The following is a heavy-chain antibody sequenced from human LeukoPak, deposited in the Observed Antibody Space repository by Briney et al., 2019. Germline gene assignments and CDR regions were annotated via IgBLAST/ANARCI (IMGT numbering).Heavy chain of an antibody. D-gene: IGHD6-19*01. CDR3: ARDGGYSSGWYQTFDWYFDP. CDR1: GGSISSSGYF. CDR2: IYYSGST. Sequence: PSETLSLTCSVSGGSISSSGYFWGWFRQPPGKGLEWIGYIYYSGSTNYNPSLKSRVTISVDTSKNQFSLKLSSVTAADTAVYYCARDGGYSSGWYQTFDWYFDPWGRGTLVTVSS. J-gene: IGHJ2*01. V-gene: IGHV4-61*08.